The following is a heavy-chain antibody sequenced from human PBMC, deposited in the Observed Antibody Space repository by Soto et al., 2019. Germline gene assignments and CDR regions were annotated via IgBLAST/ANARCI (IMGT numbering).Heavy chain of an antibody. CDR3: ARLGGYYQSLDS. CDR2: IYYSGST. CDR1: GGSLTSYY. J-gene: IGHJ5*01. D-gene: IGHD3-22*01. Sequence: QVQLQESGPGLVKPSETLSLTCTVSGGSLTSYYWAWIRQPPGKGLEWIGYIYYSGSTSSNPSINSRVTISVDSSNNQFSLNLSSVSAADTAVYYCARLGGYYQSLDSWGQGTLVTVSS. V-gene: IGHV4-59*08.